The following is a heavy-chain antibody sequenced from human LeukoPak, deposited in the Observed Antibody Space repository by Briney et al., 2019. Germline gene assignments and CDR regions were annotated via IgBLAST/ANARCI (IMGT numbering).Heavy chain of an antibody. V-gene: IGHV3-21*04. D-gene: IGHD3-3*01. CDR1: GFTFSSYS. CDR3: AKVEVGNYDFWSGYYFVY. J-gene: IGHJ4*02. Sequence: NPGGSLRLXCAASGFTFSSYSMNWVRQAPGKGLEWVSSISSSSSYIYYADSVKGRFTISRDNSKNTLYLQMNSLRAEDTAVYYCAKVEVGNYDFWSGYYFVYWGQGTLVTVSS. CDR2: ISSSSSYI.